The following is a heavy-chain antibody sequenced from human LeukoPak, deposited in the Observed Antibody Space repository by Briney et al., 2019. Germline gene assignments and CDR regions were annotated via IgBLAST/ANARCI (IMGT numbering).Heavy chain of an antibody. Sequence: PSETLSLTCTVSGGSISTYYWNWIRQPPGKGLEWIGYIYYSGSTNYNPSLKSRVTISVDTSKNQFSLKLSSVTAADTAVYYCARDRDNWFDPWGQGTLVTVSS. CDR1: GGSISTYY. J-gene: IGHJ5*02. CDR3: ARDRDNWFDP. CDR2: IYYSGST. V-gene: IGHV4-59*01. D-gene: IGHD3-10*01.